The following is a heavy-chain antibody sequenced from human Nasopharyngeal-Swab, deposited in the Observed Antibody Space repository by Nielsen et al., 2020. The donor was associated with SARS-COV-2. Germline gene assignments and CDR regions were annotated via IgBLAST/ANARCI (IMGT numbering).Heavy chain of an antibody. CDR2: INPNSGGT. Sequence: ASVKVSCKASGYTFTGYYMHWMRQAPGQGLEWMGRINPNSGGTNYAQKFQGRVTMTRDTSISTAYMELSRLRSDDTAVYYCARAGPTVTYNWFDPWGQGTLVTVSS. CDR3: ARAGPTVTYNWFDP. CDR1: GYTFTGYY. D-gene: IGHD4-17*01. V-gene: IGHV1-2*06. J-gene: IGHJ5*02.